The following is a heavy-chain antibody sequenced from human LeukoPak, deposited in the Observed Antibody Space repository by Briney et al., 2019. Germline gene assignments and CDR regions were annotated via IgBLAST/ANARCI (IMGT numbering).Heavy chain of an antibody. J-gene: IGHJ4*02. D-gene: IGHD6-13*01. V-gene: IGHV4-59*08. CDR1: GGSISSYY. CDR3: ARLYSSSWYDGDY. CDR2: IYYSGST. Sequence: SETLSLTCSVSGGSISSYYWSWIRQPPGKRLEWIGYIYYSGSTNYNPSLKSRVTISVDTSKNQFSLKLSSVTAADTAVYYCARLYSSSWYDGDYWGEGTLVTVSS.